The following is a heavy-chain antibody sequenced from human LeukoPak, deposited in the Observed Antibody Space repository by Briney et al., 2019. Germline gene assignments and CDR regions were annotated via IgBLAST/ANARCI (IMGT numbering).Heavy chain of an antibody. CDR2: ISRNSRYI. D-gene: IGHD6-13*01. V-gene: IGHV3-21*06. Sequence: GSLVLSCAASGFIFSTYSMNWVRQAPGKGLEWVSSISRNSRYIYYTDSMRGRFTISRDNAKNSLYLQMNSLKPEDTAVYYCARVAEAAAFDSWGQGTLVTVSS. J-gene: IGHJ4*02. CDR1: GFIFSTYS. CDR3: ARVAEAAAFDS.